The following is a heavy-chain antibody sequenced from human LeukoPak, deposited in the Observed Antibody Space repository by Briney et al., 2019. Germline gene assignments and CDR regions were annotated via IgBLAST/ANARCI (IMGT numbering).Heavy chain of an antibody. CDR3: VRALGAPHDD. J-gene: IGHJ4*02. D-gene: IGHD3-16*01. V-gene: IGHV3-74*01. CDR2: ITSDGRTT. CDR1: GFTFSIHW. Sequence: GGSLRLSCGASGFTFSIHWMHWVRQAPGKGLVWVSRITSDGRTTDYADSVKGRFTVSRDNAKNTLFLQMNSLTAEDTAVYYCVRALGAPHDDWGLGTLVTVS.